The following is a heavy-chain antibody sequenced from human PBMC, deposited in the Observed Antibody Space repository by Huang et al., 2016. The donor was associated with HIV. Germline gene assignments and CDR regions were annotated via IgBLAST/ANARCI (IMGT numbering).Heavy chain of an antibody. CDR1: GGSIRSDNYY. J-gene: IGHJ4*02. D-gene: IGHD3-10*01. V-gene: IGHV4-39*01. Sequence: QLQLQESGPGLVKPSETLSLTCTVSGGSIRSDNYYWGWIRQPPGKGLAWIGSIYYSGSTYNNPALKSRVTITVDTSKNQFSLKMRSVTAADTAVYYCARLPGSITMIRGVITDPYWGQGTLVTVSS. CDR3: ARLPGSITMIRGVITDPY. CDR2: IYYSGST.